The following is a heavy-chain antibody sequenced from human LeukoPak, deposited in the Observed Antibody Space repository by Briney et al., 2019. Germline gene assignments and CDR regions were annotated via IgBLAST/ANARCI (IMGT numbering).Heavy chain of an antibody. CDR3: ARVEEEWELWPAFDI. D-gene: IGHD1-26*01. CDR1: GGSISSGGYY. V-gene: IGHV4-30-2*01. Sequence: PSETLSLTCTVSGGSISSGGYYWSWIRQPPGKGLEWIGYIYHSGSTYYNPSLKSRVTISVDRSKNQFSLKLSSVTAAGTAVYYCARVEEEWELWPAFDIWGQGTMVTVSS. CDR2: IYHSGST. J-gene: IGHJ3*02.